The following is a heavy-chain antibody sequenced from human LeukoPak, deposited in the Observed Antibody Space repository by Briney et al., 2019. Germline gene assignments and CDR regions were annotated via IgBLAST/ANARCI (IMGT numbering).Heavy chain of an antibody. D-gene: IGHD4-23*01. CDR3: ARRGDPEYGGKVSLD. J-gene: IGHJ4*02. CDR2: ISTYNGNT. CDR1: GYTFIDYG. Sequence: GASVKVSCKASGYTFIDYGISWVRQAPGQGPEWMGWISTYNGNTNYVKKFQGRVTMTTDTSTNTASMELRSLKSADTALYYCARRGDPEYGGKVSLDWGQGTLVTVSS. V-gene: IGHV1-18*01.